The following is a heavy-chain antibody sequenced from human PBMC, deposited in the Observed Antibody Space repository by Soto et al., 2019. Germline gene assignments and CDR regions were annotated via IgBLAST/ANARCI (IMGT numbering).Heavy chain of an antibody. J-gene: IGHJ6*02. CDR1: GYTFTSYG. Sequence: QVQLVQSGAEVKKPGASVKVSCKASGYTFTSYGISWVRQAPGQGLEWMGWISAYNGNTNYAQKLQGRVTMTTDTSTSTAYMELRSLSSDDTAVYYCARDDYTIRYYYYGMDVWGQGTTVTVSS. D-gene: IGHD4-4*01. V-gene: IGHV1-18*01. CDR3: ARDDYTIRYYYYGMDV. CDR2: ISAYNGNT.